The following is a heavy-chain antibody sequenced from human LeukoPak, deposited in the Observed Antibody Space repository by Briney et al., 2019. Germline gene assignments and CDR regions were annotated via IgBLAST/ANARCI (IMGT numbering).Heavy chain of an antibody. CDR2: ISSSGNYI. CDR1: GFTFSSYG. Sequence: GGSLRLSCAASGFTFSSYGMHWVRQAPGMGLEWVSSISSSGNYIYYADSVKGRFTLSRDNAKNSLFLQMNSLRAEDTAVYYCARGGVGATFDIWGQGTMVTVSS. D-gene: IGHD1-26*01. J-gene: IGHJ3*02. CDR3: ARGGVGATFDI. V-gene: IGHV3-21*01.